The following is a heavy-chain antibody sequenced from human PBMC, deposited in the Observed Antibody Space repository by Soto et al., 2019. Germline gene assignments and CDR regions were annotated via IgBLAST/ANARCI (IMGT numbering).Heavy chain of an antibody. D-gene: IGHD4-4*01. CDR2: ISAYNGNT. J-gene: IGHJ5*02. V-gene: IGHV1-18*01. CDR3: ARMTTVTTSEDGPWFDP. Sequence: GASVKVSCKASGYTFTSYGISWVRQAPGQGLEWMGWISAYNGNTNYAQKLQGRVTMTTDTSTITAYMELRSLRSDDTAVYYCARMTTVTTSEDGPWFDPWGQGTLVTVSS. CDR1: GYTFTSYG.